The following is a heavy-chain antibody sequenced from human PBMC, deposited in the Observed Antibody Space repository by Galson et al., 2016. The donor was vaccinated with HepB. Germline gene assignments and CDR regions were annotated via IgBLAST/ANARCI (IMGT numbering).Heavy chain of an antibody. CDR1: GYIFTNFW. Sequence: QSGAEVKKPGEPLKISCKTSGYIFTNFWIGWVRQTPAKGLELMGIIFPDDSDTRYSPPFQGQFTISADKSTSTAHLQWSSLKASDTAMYYCAAVVTHQRPYYFDSWGQGTLVTVSS. V-gene: IGHV5-51*01. CDR2: IFPDDSDT. J-gene: IGHJ4*02. CDR3: AAVVTHQRPYYFDS. D-gene: IGHD4-23*01.